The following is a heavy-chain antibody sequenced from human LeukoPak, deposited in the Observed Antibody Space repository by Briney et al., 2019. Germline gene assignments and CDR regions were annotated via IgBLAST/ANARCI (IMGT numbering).Heavy chain of an antibody. Sequence: GGSLRLSCAASGLTISDSWIHWVRQVPGKGLMWVSRLASDENNRIYADSVKGRFTISRDNAKNTLFLQMNSLRVEDTGFYYCARDAGWGRLDSWGQGALVTVSS. V-gene: IGHV3-74*01. CDR2: LASDENNR. D-gene: IGHD3-16*01. CDR3: ARDAGWGRLDS. J-gene: IGHJ4*02. CDR1: GLTISDSW.